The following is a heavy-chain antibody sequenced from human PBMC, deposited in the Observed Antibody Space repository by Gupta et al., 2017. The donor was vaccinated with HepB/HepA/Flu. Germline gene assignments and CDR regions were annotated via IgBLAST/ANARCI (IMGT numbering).Heavy chain of an antibody. CDR2: IIPTLGDT. V-gene: IGHV1-69*04. J-gene: IGHJ6*02. D-gene: IGHD6-19*01. CDR3: ARSVSSGWSSMDV. CDR1: GGTFGSYG. Sequence: QVQLVQSGAEVKKPGASVKVSCKTSGGTFGSYGINWVRQAPGQRLEWMGRIIPTLGDTKVAHRFEGRVTFTADKPTNKAYMELTSRSYEDTAVYYCARSVSSGWSSMDVWGQGTTVTVS.